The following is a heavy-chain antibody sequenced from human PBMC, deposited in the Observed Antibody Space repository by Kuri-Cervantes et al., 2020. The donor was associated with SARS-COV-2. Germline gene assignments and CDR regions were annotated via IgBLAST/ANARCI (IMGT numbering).Heavy chain of an antibody. D-gene: IGHD3-3*01. J-gene: IGHJ4*02. V-gene: IGHV3-30*02. CDR2: IRYDGSNK. CDR3: AKEPTIFGVVIIGYSDY. CDR1: GFTFSSYG. Sequence: GGSLRLSCAASGFTFSSYGMHWVRQAPGKGLEWVAFIRYDGSNKYYADSVKGRFTISRDNSKNTLYLQMNSLRAEDTAVYYCAKEPTIFGVVIIGYSDYWGQGTLVTVSS.